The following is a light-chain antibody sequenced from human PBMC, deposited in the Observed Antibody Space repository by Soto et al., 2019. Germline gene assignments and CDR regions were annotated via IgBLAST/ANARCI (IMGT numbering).Light chain of an antibody. V-gene: IGLV1-44*01. J-gene: IGLJ2*01. CDR2: NNN. CDR1: SYNIGTNT. Sequence: QSVLTQPPSASGTPGQRVTISCSGGSYNIGTNTVDWYQQIPGSAPRLLIFNNNQRPSGVPDRFSGSRSGTSASLAISGLQSDDEADYYCAAWDDSLNGVLFGGGTKVTVL. CDR3: AAWDDSLNGVL.